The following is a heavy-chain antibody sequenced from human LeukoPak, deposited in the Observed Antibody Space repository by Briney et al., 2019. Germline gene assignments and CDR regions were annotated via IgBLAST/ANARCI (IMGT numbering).Heavy chain of an antibody. CDR2: ISFDGSYT. J-gene: IGHJ4*02. Sequence: LGGSLRHFCSASWLTFSSYFMLGVGPAPGWERAGVAVISFDGSYTYYAGSVKGRFTISRDNSKNTLYLQMNSLRAEDTAVYYCARGHRPYTSACLFDSWGQGTLVTVSS. V-gene: IGHV3-30*04. CDR1: WLTFSSYF. CDR3: ARGHRPYTSACLFDS. D-gene: IGHD6-25*01.